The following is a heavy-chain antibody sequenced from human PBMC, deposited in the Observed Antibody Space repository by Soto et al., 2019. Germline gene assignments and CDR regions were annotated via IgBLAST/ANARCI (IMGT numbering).Heavy chain of an antibody. CDR2: IYSGGST. V-gene: IGHV3-66*01. CDR1: GFSVSSKY. Sequence: PGGSLRLSCAASGFSVSSKYMSWVRQAPGKGLEWVSVIYSGGSTYYADSVKGRFTISRDNSKNTLYLQMNSLRAEDTAVYYCARDQSGVIDYWGQGTLVTVSS. D-gene: IGHD3-10*01. J-gene: IGHJ4*02. CDR3: ARDQSGVIDY.